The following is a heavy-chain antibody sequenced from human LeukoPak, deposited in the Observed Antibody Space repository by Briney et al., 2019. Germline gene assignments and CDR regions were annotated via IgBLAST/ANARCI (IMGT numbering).Heavy chain of an antibody. CDR2: IRYHGSDK. D-gene: IGHD6-13*01. V-gene: IGHV3-30*02. CDR1: GFTFSSCG. CDR3: AKSPSSWKFDD. J-gene: IGHJ4*02. Sequence: GGSLRLSCAASGFTFSSCGMHWVRQAPGKGLEWVAFIRYHGSDKYYADSVKGRFTISRDNSENTLYLQMNSLRAEDTAVYYCAKSPSSWKFDDWGQGTLVTVSS.